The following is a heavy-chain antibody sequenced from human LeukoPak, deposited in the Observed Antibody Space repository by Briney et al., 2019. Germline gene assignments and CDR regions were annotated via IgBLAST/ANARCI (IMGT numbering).Heavy chain of an antibody. CDR3: ARDAAYSRFDY. V-gene: IGHV3-7*01. D-gene: IGHD2-15*01. CDR1: GFTFSGSW. Sequence: GGSLRPSCAASGFTFSGSWMTWVRQAPGKGLEWVANIKEDGSQKYYVDSVKGRFTISRDNAQSSLYLQMNSLRVEDTAVYYCARDAAYSRFDYWGRGTLVTVSS. CDR2: IKEDGSQK. J-gene: IGHJ4*02.